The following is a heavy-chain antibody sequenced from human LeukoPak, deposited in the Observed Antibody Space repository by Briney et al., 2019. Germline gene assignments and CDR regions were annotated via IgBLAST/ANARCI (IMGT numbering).Heavy chain of an antibody. J-gene: IGHJ4*02. CDR1: GDSVSSNSAG. CDR3: ARSISGLGD. V-gene: IGHV6-1*01. Sequence: SQTVSLTCPISGDSVSSNSAGWNWIRQSPSRGLEWLGRTYYRSKWYNDYAVAVKGRITISADTSKNQFSLQLNSVTPEDTAVYYCARSISGLGDWGQGTLVTVSS. D-gene: IGHD3-16*01. CDR2: TYYRSKWYN.